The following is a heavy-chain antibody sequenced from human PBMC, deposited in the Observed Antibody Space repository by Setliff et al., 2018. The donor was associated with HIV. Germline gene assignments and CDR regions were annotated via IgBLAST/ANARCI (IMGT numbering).Heavy chain of an antibody. Sequence: GESLKISCKASGYTFTNYWTAWVRQMPGKGLEWMGIIHPRDFDIKYSQSFQGQVTISADKSLSTAYLQWNSLKASDTALYYYARLDSSGYYRSFDVWGQGTMVTVSS. J-gene: IGHJ3*01. CDR3: ARLDSSGYYRSFDV. V-gene: IGHV5-51*01. CDR2: IHPRDFDI. CDR1: GYTFTNYW. D-gene: IGHD3-22*01.